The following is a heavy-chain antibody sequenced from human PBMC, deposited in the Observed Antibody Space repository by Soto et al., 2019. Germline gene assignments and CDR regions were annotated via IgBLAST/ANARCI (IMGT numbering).Heavy chain of an antibody. J-gene: IGHJ4*02. V-gene: IGHV1-69*01. D-gene: IGHD3-16*01. CDR1: GGTFSSYA. CDR3: ARENGGNDGFDY. Sequence: QVQLVQSGAEVKKPGSSVKVSCKASGGTFSSYAISWVRQAPGQGLEWMGGIIPIFGTANYAQKFQGRVTITAEESTSTAYTELSSMRCEDTAVDYCARENGGNDGFDYWGQGTLVTVSS. CDR2: IIPIFGTA.